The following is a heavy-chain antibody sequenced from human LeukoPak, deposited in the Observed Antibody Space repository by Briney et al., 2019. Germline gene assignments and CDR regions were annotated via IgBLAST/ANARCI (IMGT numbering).Heavy chain of an antibody. J-gene: IGHJ4*02. CDR2: VNPNSGNT. CDR3: ARRSDDYDSSAYYH. V-gene: IGHV1-8*02. Sequence: GASVKVSCKASGYTFTSYGISWVRQAPGQGLEWMGWVNPNSGNTGYAQKFQGRVTMTRNTATSTVYMDLSSLTSDDTAVYYCARRSDDYDSSAYYHWGLGTLVTVSS. D-gene: IGHD3-22*01. CDR1: GYTFTSYG.